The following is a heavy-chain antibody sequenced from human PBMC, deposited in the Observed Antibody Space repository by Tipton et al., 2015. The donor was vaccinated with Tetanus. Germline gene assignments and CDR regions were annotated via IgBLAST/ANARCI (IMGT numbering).Heavy chain of an antibody. Sequence: TLSLTCTVSGYSFRRGNYYWSWLRQRPGKGLEWLGYIHSRGDTFYIPSLRSRLFISLDTSKNQFSLQLSSLTAADTAVCYCARDGENEGAFDVWGRGSRVSVSS. J-gene: IGHJ3*01. CDR3: ARDGENEGAFDV. V-gene: IGHV4-31*03. CDR1: GYSFRRGNYY. CDR2: IHSRGDT. D-gene: IGHD1-1*01.